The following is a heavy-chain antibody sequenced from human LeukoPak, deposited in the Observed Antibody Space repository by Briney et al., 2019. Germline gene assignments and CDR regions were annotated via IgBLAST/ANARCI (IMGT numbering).Heavy chain of an antibody. CDR1: CRSFSRGGYY. J-gene: IGHJ2*01. CDR3: ARDPATWYLDL. Sequence: SETLSLTCTVSCRSFSRGGYYCTWIPQHPGKGRVWIGYMHYTGSTSYNPPLKSRVTISIETSKSQFSLNLSSVTAADTAIYYCARDPATWYLDLWGRGTLVTVSS. V-gene: IGHV4-31*03. CDR2: MHYTGST.